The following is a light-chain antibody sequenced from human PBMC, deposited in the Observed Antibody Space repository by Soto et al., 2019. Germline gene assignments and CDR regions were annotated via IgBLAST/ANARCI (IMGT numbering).Light chain of an antibody. CDR3: QHYDSLPPT. Sequence: DIPMTQSPASLSAFVGDRVTITCQASQDIVNSLNWYQQKPGKAPKLLIYAASSLETGVPSKFSGSGSGTDFSFTIFSLQPEDVATYYCQHYDSLPPTFGPGTKVDIK. J-gene: IGKJ3*01. CDR2: AAS. V-gene: IGKV1-33*01. CDR1: QDIVNS.